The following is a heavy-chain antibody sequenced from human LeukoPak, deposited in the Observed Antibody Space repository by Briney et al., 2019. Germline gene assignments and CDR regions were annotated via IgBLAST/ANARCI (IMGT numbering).Heavy chain of an antibody. CDR3: ARDLVLFNWVYFDY. V-gene: IGHV1-2*06. CDR2: INPNSGGT. J-gene: IGHJ4*02. CDR1: GYTFTGYY. Sequence: ASVKVSCKASGYTFTGYYMHWLRQAPGQGLEWMGRINPNSGGTNYAQKFQGRVTMTRDTSISTAYMELSRLRSDDTAVYYCARDLVLFNWVYFDYWGQGTLVTVSS. D-gene: IGHD7-27*01.